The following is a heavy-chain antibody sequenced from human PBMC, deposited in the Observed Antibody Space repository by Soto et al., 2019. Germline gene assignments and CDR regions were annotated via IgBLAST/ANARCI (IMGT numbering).Heavy chain of an antibody. J-gene: IGHJ5*02. V-gene: IGHV4-59*01. CDR1: GGSISSYY. Sequence: SETLSLTCTVSGGSISSYYWSWIRQPPGKGLEWIGYIYYSGSTNYNPSIKSRVTISVDTSKNQFSLKLSSVTAADTAVYYCARQYYGSGSPTGWFDPWGQGTLITVSS. CDR3: ARQYYGSGSPTGWFDP. CDR2: IYYSGST. D-gene: IGHD3-10*01.